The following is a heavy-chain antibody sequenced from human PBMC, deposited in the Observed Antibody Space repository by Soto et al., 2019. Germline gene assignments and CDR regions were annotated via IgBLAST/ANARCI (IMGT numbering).Heavy chain of an antibody. CDR1: GGSISSYY. J-gene: IGHJ4*02. CDR3: ARGVVVPAAILDY. D-gene: IGHD2-2*02. CDR2: IYYSGST. Sequence: SETLSLTCTVSGGSISSYYWSWIRQPPGKGLEWIGYIYYSGSTNYNPSRKSRVTISVDTSKNQFSLKLSSGTAAGTAVYYCARGVVVPAAILDYWGQGTLVTVSS. V-gene: IGHV4-59*08.